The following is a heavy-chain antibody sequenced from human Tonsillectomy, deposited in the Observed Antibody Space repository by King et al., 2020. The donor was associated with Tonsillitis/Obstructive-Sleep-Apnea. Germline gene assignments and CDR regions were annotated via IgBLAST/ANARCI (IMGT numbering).Heavy chain of an antibody. J-gene: IGHJ5*02. V-gene: IGHV4-34*01. CDR3: ARDREAAHWFDP. D-gene: IGHD6-13*01. Sequence: VQLQQWGAGLLKPSEPLSLTCAVYGGSFSGYYWSWIRQPPGKGLEWIGEINHSGSTNYNPSLKSRVTISVDTSKNQFSLKLSSVTAADTAVYYCARDREAAHWFDPWGQGTLVTVSS. CDR2: INHSGST. CDR1: GGSFSGYY.